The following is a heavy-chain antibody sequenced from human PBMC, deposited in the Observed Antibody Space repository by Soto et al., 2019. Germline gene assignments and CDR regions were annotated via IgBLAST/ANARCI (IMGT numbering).Heavy chain of an antibody. D-gene: IGHD6-13*01. CDR2: IYYSGST. Sequence: SETLSLTCTVSGGSISSGGYYWSWIRQHPGKGLEWIGYIYYSGSTYYNPSLKSRVTISVDTPKNQFSLQLTYVTAADTAVYYCARGDSTTRGDSFDIWGQGTMVTVSS. CDR1: GGSISSGGYY. V-gene: IGHV4-31*03. J-gene: IGHJ3*02. CDR3: ARGDSTTRGDSFDI.